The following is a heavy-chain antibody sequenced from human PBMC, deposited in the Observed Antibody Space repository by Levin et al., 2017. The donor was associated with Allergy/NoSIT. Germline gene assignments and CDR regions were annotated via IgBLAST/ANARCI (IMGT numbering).Heavy chain of an antibody. D-gene: IGHD3-3*01. Sequence: GESLKISCAASGFTFSRNAMHWVRQVPGKGLEWVAVISYDGNNQYYADSVKGRFTISRDNSRNTLYLQIDRLRPEDTAVYNCAKDGPDYDFWSAERVYYQYMDVWGRGTTVTVS. J-gene: IGHJ6*03. CDR1: GFTFSRNA. CDR3: AKDGPDYDFWSAERVYYQYMDV. V-gene: IGHV3-30*18. CDR2: ISYDGNNQ.